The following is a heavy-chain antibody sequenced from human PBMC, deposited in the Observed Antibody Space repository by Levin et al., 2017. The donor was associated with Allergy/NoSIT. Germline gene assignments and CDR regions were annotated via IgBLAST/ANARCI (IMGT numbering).Heavy chain of an antibody. J-gene: IGHJ4*02. V-gene: IGHV3-21*01. CDR3: ARTPGGVVAGQL. Sequence: AGESLKISCAASGFTFSNYAMNWVRQAPGKGLEWVSSISTSSNYIYYADSVKGRFTISRDNAKNSLYLQMNSLRAEDTAVYYCARTPGGVVAGQLWGPGTLVTVSS. CDR1: GFTFSNYA. D-gene: IGHD6-19*01. CDR2: ISTSSNYI.